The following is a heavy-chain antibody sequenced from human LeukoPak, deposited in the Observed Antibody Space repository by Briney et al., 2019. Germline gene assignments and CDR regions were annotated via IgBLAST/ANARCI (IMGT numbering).Heavy chain of an antibody. CDR2: ISGSGGST. Sequence: GGSLRLSCAASEFTFSSYAMSWVRQAPGKGLEWVSAISGSGGSTYYADSVKGRLTISRDNSKNTLYLQMNSLRAEDTAVYFCAKDILNDYSNYYFDYWGQGTLVTVSS. CDR3: AKDILNDYSNYYFDY. V-gene: IGHV3-23*01. J-gene: IGHJ4*02. D-gene: IGHD4-11*01. CDR1: EFTFSSYA.